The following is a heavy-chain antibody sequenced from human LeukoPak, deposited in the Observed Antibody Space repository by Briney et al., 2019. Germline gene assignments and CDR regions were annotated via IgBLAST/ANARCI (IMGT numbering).Heavy chain of an antibody. CDR3: AKGQTYQLLSAFFDY. Sequence: GGSLRLSCAASGFTFSSYAMSWVRQAPGKGLEWVSGISWNSGSIGYADSVKGRSTISRDNAKNSLYLQMNSLRAEDTALYYCAKGQTYQLLSAFFDYWGQGTLVTVSS. J-gene: IGHJ4*02. CDR2: ISWNSGSI. V-gene: IGHV3-9*01. CDR1: GFTFSSYA. D-gene: IGHD2-2*01.